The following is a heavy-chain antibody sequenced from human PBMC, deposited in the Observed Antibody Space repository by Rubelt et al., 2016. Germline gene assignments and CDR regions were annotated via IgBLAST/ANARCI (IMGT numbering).Heavy chain of an antibody. V-gene: IGHV3-23*04. CDR2: ISERGGTT. D-gene: IGHD4/OR15-4a*01. J-gene: IGHJ3*01. Sequence: EVQLVESAGGLVQPGGSLRLSCAASGFIFTRYGMSWVRQAPGKGLEWVSGISERGGTTYYADSVKGRFTISRDNSKDMVFLEVNSLRAEDTATDYCVKTDDSGAKERFDFWGQGTMVTVSS. CDR1: GFIFTRYG. CDR3: VKTDDSGAKERFDF.